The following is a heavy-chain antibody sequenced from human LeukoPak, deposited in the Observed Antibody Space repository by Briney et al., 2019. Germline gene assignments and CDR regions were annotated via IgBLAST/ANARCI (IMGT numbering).Heavy chain of an antibody. D-gene: IGHD6-6*01. V-gene: IGHV3-7*03. CDR1: GFTFSGFW. CDR2: ISSDGSEG. CDR3: ARSSYSSSSSV. Sequence: PGGSLRLSCAVSGFTFSGFWTSWSRQAPGKGLEWVASISSDGSEGYYADVVKGRFTISRDNAKNSLYLQINSLRAEDTAVYYCARSSYSSSSSVWGQGTMVTVSS. J-gene: IGHJ3*01.